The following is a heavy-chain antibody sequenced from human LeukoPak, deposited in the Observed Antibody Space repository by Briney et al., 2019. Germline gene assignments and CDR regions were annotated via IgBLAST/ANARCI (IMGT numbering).Heavy chain of an antibody. CDR3: AKAENILLAFDI. Sequence: GGSLRLSCAASGFTFSSYAMSWARQAPGKGLKWVSAIGGGGGTTFYADSVKGRFTISRDNSKNTLYLQMNSLRAEDTAVYYCAKAENILLAFDIWGQGTMVTVSS. V-gene: IGHV3-23*01. CDR2: IGGGGGTT. D-gene: IGHD2/OR15-2a*01. J-gene: IGHJ3*02. CDR1: GFTFSSYA.